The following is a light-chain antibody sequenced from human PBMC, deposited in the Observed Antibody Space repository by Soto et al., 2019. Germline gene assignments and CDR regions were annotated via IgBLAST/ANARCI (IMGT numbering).Light chain of an antibody. J-gene: IGKJ1*01. CDR2: DAS. CDR3: QQYRK. CDR1: QTVRNNY. V-gene: IGKV3-20*01. Sequence: EFVLTQSPGTLSLSPGERATLSCRASQTVRNNYLAWYQQKPGQAPRLLIYDASSRATGIPDRFSGAGSGTDFTLTISRLEPEDFAIYYCQQYRKLGHGTKVDIK.